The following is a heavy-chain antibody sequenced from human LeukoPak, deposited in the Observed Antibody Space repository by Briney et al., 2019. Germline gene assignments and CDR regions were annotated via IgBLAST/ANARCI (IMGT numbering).Heavy chain of an antibody. CDR3: ARGYSASYYYDSSGLYYFDY. Sequence: PGGSLRLSCAASGFTSSSYGMHWVRQAPGKGLEWVAVIWYDGSNKYYADSVKGRFTISRDNSKNTLYLQMNSLRAEDTAVYYCARGYSASYYYDSSGLYYFDYWGQGTLVTVSS. V-gene: IGHV3-33*01. CDR1: GFTSSSYG. CDR2: IWYDGSNK. J-gene: IGHJ4*02. D-gene: IGHD3-22*01.